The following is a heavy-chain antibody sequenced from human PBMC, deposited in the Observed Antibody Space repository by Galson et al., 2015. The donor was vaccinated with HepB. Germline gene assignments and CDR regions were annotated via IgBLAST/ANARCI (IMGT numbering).Heavy chain of an antibody. V-gene: IGHV3-11*06. CDR2: ISPSSTYT. D-gene: IGHD5-12*01. J-gene: IGHJ4*02. CDR3: ARDSPGYSDYGWGVDY. Sequence: SLRLSCAASGFTFSDYYMSWIRQAPGKGLEWISAISPSSTYTNYADSVKGRFTISRDNAKNSLYLQMNSLRAEDTAVYYCARDSPGYSDYGWGVDYWGQGTLVTVSS. CDR1: GFTFSDYY.